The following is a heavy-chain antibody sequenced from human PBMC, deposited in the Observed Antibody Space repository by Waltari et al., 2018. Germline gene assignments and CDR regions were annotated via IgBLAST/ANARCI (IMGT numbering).Heavy chain of an antibody. CDR1: SFNVSSYY. V-gene: IGHV3-53*01. CDR3: ARGNTKYGMDV. Sequence: EVQLVESGGHLIQPGGSLSLSCAASSFNVSSYYMTWVRQAPGKGLEWVSILYHAGNTYYADSVKGRFTFSRDNSKNTLYLQMNSLRAEDTAVYYCARGNTKYGMDVWGQGTTVTVSS. CDR2: LYHAGNT. J-gene: IGHJ6*02. D-gene: IGHD3-10*01.